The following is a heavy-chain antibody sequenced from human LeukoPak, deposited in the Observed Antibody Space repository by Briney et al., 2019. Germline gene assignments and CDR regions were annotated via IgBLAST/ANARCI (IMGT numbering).Heavy chain of an antibody. D-gene: IGHD5-24*01. Sequence: SVKVSCKASGGTFSSYAISWVRQAPGQGLEWMGGIIPIFGTANYAQKFQGRVTITADESTSTVYMELSSLTSDDTALYYCARGGGWADGYSPIDFWGQGTLVTVSS. V-gene: IGHV1-69*13. CDR3: ARGGGWADGYSPIDF. CDR2: IIPIFGTA. CDR1: GGTFSSYA. J-gene: IGHJ4*02.